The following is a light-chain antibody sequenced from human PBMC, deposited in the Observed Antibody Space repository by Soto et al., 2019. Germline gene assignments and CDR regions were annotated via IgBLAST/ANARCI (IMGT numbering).Light chain of an antibody. Sequence: EIVLTQSPGTLSLCPGERATLSCRASQSVSSSYLAWYQQKPGQATRLLIYGASSRATGIPDRFSGSGSGTDFTLTISRLEPEDFAVYYCQQYGSSRWTFGQGTKVDIK. CDR3: QQYGSSRWT. CDR2: GAS. CDR1: QSVSSSY. J-gene: IGKJ1*01. V-gene: IGKV3-20*01.